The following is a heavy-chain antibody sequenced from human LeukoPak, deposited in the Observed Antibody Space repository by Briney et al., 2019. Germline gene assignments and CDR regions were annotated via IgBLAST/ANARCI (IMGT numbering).Heavy chain of an antibody. D-gene: IGHD2-2*01. V-gene: IGHV4-30-2*01. CDR2: IYHSGST. CDR1: GGSISSGGYS. J-gene: IGHJ6*02. CDR3: ARGPSTSGYCSSTSCYGRYGMDV. Sequence: SETLSLTCAVSGGSISSGGYSWSWIRQPPGKGLEWIVYIYHSGSTYYLPSLKCRVTISVDRSNNQFSLKLSSVPPAHTAVYYCARGPSTSGYCSSTSCYGRYGMDVWGQGTTVTVSS.